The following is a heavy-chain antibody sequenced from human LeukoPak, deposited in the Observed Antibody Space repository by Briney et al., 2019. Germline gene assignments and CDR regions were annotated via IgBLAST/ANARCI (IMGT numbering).Heavy chain of an antibody. Sequence: SETLSLTCTISGGSISSNSYYWGWIRQSPGKGLEWIGSIYYSGSTYYNPSLKSRVTISVDTSKNQFSLKLSSVTAADTTMYYCASVRRGFGESSKYYSYYYMDVWGNGTTVTISS. D-gene: IGHD3-10*01. CDR1: GGSISSNSYY. CDR2: IYYSGST. CDR3: ASVRRGFGESSKYYSYYYMDV. J-gene: IGHJ6*03. V-gene: IGHV4-39*01.